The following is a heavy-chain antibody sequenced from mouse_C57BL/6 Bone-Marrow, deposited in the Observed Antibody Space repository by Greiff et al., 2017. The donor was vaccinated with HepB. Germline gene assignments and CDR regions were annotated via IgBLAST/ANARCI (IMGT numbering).Heavy chain of an antibody. CDR3: AGFITGY. CDR2: IDPSDSYT. J-gene: IGHJ2*01. V-gene: IGHV1-59*01. CDR1: GYTFTSYW. D-gene: IGHD1-1*01. Sequence: QVQLQQPGAELVRPGTSVKLSCKASGYTFTSYWMHWVKQRPGQGLEWIGVIDPSDSYTNYNQKFKGKATLSVYTSSSTAYMQLSSLTSEDSAVYYCAGFITGYWGQGTTLTVSS.